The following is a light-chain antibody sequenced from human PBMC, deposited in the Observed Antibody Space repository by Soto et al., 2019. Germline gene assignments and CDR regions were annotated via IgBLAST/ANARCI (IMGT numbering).Light chain of an antibody. J-gene: IGKJ1*01. V-gene: IGKV3-15*01. CDR3: QQYDKWRT. CDR2: GAS. Sequence: VLTQSPAPLSLSPGERATLSCRASRSISTYLALYHHKPGQSPRLLIYGASTRATDIPARISGSGSGTEFTLTISSLQSEDFAVYYCQQYDKWRTFGQGTK. CDR1: RSISTY.